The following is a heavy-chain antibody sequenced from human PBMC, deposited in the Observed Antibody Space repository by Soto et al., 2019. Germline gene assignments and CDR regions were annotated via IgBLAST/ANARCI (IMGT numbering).Heavy chain of an antibody. Sequence: QVQLVQSGAEVKKPGASVKVSCKASGYTFTSYGISWVRQAPGQGLEWMGWISAYNGNTNYAQKLQGRVTMTTDTSTSTVYMELRSLRSDDTAVYYCARDLSGDYGDYACNYWGQGTLVTVSS. J-gene: IGHJ4*02. V-gene: IGHV1-18*01. CDR3: ARDLSGDYGDYACNY. CDR1: GYTFTSYG. CDR2: ISAYNGNT. D-gene: IGHD4-17*01.